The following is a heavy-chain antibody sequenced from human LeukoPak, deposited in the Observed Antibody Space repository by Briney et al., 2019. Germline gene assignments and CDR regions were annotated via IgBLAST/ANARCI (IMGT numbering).Heavy chain of an antibody. D-gene: IGHD3-22*01. CDR1: GGSFSGYY. CDR2: INHSGST. Sequence: SETLSLTCAVYGGSFSGYYWSWIRQPPGKGLEWIGEINHSGSTNYNPSLKSRVTISVETSKNQFSLKLSSVTAAHTAVYYCARDHYDSSGYFVHYYYYYMDVWGKGTTVTVSS. V-gene: IGHV4-34*01. CDR3: ARDHYDSSGYFVHYYYYYMDV. J-gene: IGHJ6*03.